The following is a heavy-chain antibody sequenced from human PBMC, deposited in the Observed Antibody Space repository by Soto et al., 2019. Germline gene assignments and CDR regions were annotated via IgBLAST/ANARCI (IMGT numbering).Heavy chain of an antibody. D-gene: IGHD3-3*01. CDR1: GFTFSSYA. CDR3: AKDYSAYYDFWSGYLRADTYYYYGMDV. J-gene: IGHJ6*02. V-gene: IGHV3-23*01. CDR2: ISGSGGST. Sequence: HPGGSLRLSCAASGFTFSSYAMSWVRQAPGKGLEWVSAISGSGGSTYYADSVKGRFTISRDNSKNTLYLQMNSLRAEDTAVYYCAKDYSAYYDFWSGYLRADTYYYYGMDVWGQGTTVTVSS.